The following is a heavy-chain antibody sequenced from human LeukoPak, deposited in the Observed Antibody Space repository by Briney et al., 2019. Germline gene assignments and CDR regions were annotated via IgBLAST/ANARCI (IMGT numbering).Heavy chain of an antibody. D-gene: IGHD3-22*01. J-gene: IGHJ3*02. CDR2: IRYDGSNK. Sequence: GGSLRLSCAASGFTFSSYGMHWVRQAPGKGLEWVAFIRYDGSNKYYADSVKGRFTISRDNSKNTLYLQMNSLRAEDTAVYYCTKGTVLDSSRGCTAFDIWGQGTMVTVSS. CDR1: GFTFSSYG. CDR3: TKGTVLDSSRGCTAFDI. V-gene: IGHV3-30*02.